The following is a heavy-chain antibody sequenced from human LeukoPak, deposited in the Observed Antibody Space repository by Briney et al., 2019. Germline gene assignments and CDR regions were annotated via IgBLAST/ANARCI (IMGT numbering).Heavy chain of an antibody. Sequence: PGGSLRLSCAASGFTVSSNYMSWVRQAPGKGLEWVSVIYSGGSTYYADSVKGRFTISRDNSKNTLYLQMNSLRAEDTAVYYCARVQRKLLWFGEHDYWGQGTLVTVSS. J-gene: IGHJ4*02. CDR2: IYSGGST. CDR3: ARVQRKLLWFGEHDY. V-gene: IGHV3-53*01. CDR1: GFTVSSNY. D-gene: IGHD3-10*01.